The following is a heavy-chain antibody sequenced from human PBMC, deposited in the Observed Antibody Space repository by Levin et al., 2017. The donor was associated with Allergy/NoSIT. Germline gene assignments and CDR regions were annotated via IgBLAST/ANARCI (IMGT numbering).Heavy chain of an antibody. Sequence: GESLKISCKASGYTFTSYDINWVRQATGQGLEWMGWMNPNSGNTGYAQKFQGRVTMTRNTSISTAYMELSSLRSEDTAVYYCARGLRYCGGDCYSLDYWGQGTLVTVSS. J-gene: IGHJ4*02. CDR3: ARGLRYCGGDCYSLDY. CDR2: MNPNSGNT. D-gene: IGHD2-21*02. V-gene: IGHV1-8*01. CDR1: GYTFTSYD.